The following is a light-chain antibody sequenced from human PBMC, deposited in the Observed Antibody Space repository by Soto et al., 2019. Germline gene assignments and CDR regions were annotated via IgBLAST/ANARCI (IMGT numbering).Light chain of an antibody. CDR2: GAS. J-gene: IGKJ5*01. V-gene: IGKV3-15*01. CDR3: QQYNNWPPIT. Sequence: ETVMTQFPATLSVSPGERATLSCRASQSISSNLAWYQQKPGQVPRLLIYGASTRATGIPVRFSGSGSGTEFTLTISSLQSEDFAVYYCQQYNNWPPITFGQGTRLEIK. CDR1: QSISSN.